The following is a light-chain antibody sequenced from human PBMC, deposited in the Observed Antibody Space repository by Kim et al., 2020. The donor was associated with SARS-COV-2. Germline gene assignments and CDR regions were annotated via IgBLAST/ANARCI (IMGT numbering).Light chain of an antibody. Sequence: QSALTQPAPVSGSPGQSITISCAGTSSDVGGYNYVSWYQQHPGKAPKLMIYEVSNRPSGVSNRFSGSKSGNTASLTISGLQAEDEADYYCSSYTSSGTLGVFGGGTKVTVL. V-gene: IGLV2-14*01. CDR2: EVS. J-gene: IGLJ2*01. CDR3: SSYTSSGTLGV. CDR1: SSDVGGYNY.